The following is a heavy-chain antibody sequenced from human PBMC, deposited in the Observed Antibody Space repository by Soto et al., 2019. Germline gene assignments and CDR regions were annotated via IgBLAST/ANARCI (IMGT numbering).Heavy chain of an antibody. V-gene: IGHV3-9*01. CDR2: ISWSSGSI. CDR1: GFRFDDYA. J-gene: IGHJ6*02. CDR3: ARTAVTTGFYYGMDL. Sequence: GGSLRLSCAASGFRFDDYAMHWVRQAPGKGLEWVSGISWSSGSIGYAASVKGRFTISRDNDGNSLFLQMNGLRSDDTALYYCARTAVTTGFYYGMDLWGQGTMVTVSS. D-gene: IGHD6-19*01.